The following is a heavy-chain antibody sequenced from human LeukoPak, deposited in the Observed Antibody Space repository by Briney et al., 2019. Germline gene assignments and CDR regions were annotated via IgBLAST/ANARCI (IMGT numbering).Heavy chain of an antibody. CDR1: GGSISSYY. CDR3: ARGRKWLVQRYYGMDV. D-gene: IGHD6-19*01. J-gene: IGHJ6*02. Sequence: SSETLSLTCTVSGGSISSYYWSWIRQPPGKGLEWLGYIYYSGSTNYNPSLKSRVTISVDTSKNQFSLKLSSVTAADTAVYYCARGRKWLVQRYYGMDVWGQGTTVTVSS. CDR2: IYYSGST. V-gene: IGHV4-59*12.